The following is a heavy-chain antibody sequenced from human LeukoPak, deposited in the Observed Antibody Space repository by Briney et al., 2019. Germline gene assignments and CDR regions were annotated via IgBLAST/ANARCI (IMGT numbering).Heavy chain of an antibody. Sequence: ASVKVSCKFSGYTLTELSMHWVRPAPGKGLEWLGGFDPEDGETIYAQKFQGRVTMTEDTSTDTAYMELSSLRSEDTAVYYCATDETPPSGVFDYWGQGTLVTVSS. V-gene: IGHV1-24*01. CDR3: ATDETPPSGVFDY. CDR1: GYTLTELS. J-gene: IGHJ4*02. CDR2: FDPEDGET.